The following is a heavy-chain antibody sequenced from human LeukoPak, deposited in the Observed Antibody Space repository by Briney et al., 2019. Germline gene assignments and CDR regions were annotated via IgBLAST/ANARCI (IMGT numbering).Heavy chain of an antibody. V-gene: IGHV1-2*02. CDR3: ARQPPNLRLGELSSDFDY. J-gene: IGHJ4*02. CDR1: GYTFTGYY. D-gene: IGHD3-16*02. Sequence: RASVKVSCKASGYTFTGYYMHWVRQAPGQGLEWMGWINPNSGGTNYAQKFQGRVTMTRDTSISTAYMELSRLGSDDTAVYYCARQPPNLRLGELSSDFDYWGQGTLVTVSS. CDR2: INPNSGGT.